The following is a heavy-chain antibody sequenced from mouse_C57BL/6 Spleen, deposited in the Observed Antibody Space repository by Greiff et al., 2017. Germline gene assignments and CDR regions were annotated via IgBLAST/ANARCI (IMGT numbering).Heavy chain of an antibody. CDR2: IDPENGDT. Sequence: EVQLQESGAELVRPGASVKLSCTASGFNIKDDYMHWVKQRPEQGLEWIGWIDPENGDTEYASKFQGKATITADTSSNTAYLQLSGLTSEDTAVYYGTTSAWFAYWGQGTLVTVSA. V-gene: IGHV14-4*01. J-gene: IGHJ3*01. CDR1: GFNIKDDY. CDR3: TTSAWFAY.